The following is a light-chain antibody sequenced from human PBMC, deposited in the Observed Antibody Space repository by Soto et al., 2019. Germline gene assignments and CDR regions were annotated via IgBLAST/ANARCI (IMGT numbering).Light chain of an antibody. J-gene: IGKJ5*01. V-gene: IGKV1-13*02. CDR3: QQFLSYPIT. Sequence: IQLTQSPASLSASVGDKVTITCRASQDIRGALAWYQQSPGEAPRLLIYDASTLESGVPSRFSGSSSGTHFTLTISVLQPEDFATYYCQQFLSYPITFGQGTRLE. CDR2: DAS. CDR1: QDIRGA.